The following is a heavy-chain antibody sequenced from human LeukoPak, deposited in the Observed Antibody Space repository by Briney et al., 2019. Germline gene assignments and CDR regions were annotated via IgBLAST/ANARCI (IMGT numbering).Heavy chain of an antibody. CDR1: GYTFNSYA. Sequence: ASVKVSCKASGYTFNSYAMNWVRQAPGQGLEWMGILNPIGGGVTYAQKFQGRVTMTRDTSTSTFYMELRSLRSEDTAVYYCARDRWFGGRPDNFILVRGRGTTPTVSS. D-gene: IGHD3-10*01. V-gene: IGHV1-46*02. J-gene: IGHJ6*04. CDR3: ARDRWFGGRPDNFILV. CDR2: LNPIGGGV.